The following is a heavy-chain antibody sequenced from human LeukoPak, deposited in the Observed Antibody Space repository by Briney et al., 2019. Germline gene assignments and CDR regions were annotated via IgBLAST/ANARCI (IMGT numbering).Heavy chain of an antibody. Sequence: ASVKVSCKASGYTFTSYYIHWVRQAPGQRLEWMGRIDPNNGGTNFAQRFQDRVTMTRDTSISTAYVELSSLRSDDTAVYYCARGLLRIYSTPSGGWEDAFDIWGQGTIVTVSS. CDR3: ARGLLRIYSTPSGGWEDAFDI. CDR1: GYTFTSYY. D-gene: IGHD6-6*01. CDR2: IDPNNGGT. V-gene: IGHV1-2*06. J-gene: IGHJ3*02.